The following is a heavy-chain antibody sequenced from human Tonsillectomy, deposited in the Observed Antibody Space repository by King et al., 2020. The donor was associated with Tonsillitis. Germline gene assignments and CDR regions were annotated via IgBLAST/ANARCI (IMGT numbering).Heavy chain of an antibody. V-gene: IGHV4-38-2*01. CDR2: IYHSGST. CDR1: GYSISSGYY. Sequence: QLQESGPGLVKPSETLSLTCAVSGYSISSGYYWGWVRQSPGKGLEWIGTIYHSGSTHYNPSLKSRVTISVDTSKNQFSLKLSSVPAADTAVYYCASLKSDYPYYFDYWGQGTLVTVSS. J-gene: IGHJ4*02. CDR3: ASLKSDYPYYFDY. D-gene: IGHD4-17*01.